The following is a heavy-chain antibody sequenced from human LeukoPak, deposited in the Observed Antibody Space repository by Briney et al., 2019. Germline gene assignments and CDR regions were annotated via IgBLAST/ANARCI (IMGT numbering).Heavy chain of an antibody. CDR2: INHSGST. V-gene: IGHV4-34*01. J-gene: IGHJ1*01. CDR1: GGSFSGYY. Sequence: SETLSLTCAVYGGSFSGYYWSWIRQPPGKGLEWIGEINHSGSTNYNPSLKSRVTISVDTSKNQFSLKLSSVTAADTAVYHCARTPPPQHWGQGTLVTVSS. CDR3: ARTPPPQH.